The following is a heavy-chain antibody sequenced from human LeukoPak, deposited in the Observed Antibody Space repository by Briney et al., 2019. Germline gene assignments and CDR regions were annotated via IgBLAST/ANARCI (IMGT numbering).Heavy chain of an antibody. CDR1: GGSINIYY. J-gene: IGHJ5*02. CDR3: ARGPLTMTRGFDP. CDR2: IYTSGST. V-gene: IGHV4-4*07. Sequence: SETLSLTCTVSGGSINIYYWSWIRQPAGKGLEWIGRIYTSGSTNYNPSLKTRVTMSVDTSKNQFSLMLSSVTAADTAVYYCARGPLTMTRGFDPWGQGTLVTVSS. D-gene: IGHD4-17*01.